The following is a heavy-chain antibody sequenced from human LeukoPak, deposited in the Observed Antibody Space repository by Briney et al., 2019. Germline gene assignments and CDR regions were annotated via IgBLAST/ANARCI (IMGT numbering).Heavy chain of an antibody. J-gene: IGHJ4*02. CDR1: GFTFSSYW. V-gene: IGHV3-7*01. D-gene: IGHD3-10*01. CDR2: IKQDGSEK. CDR3: ARVRGPLHIDY. Sequence: PGGSLRLSCAASGFTFSSYWMSWVRQAPGKGLEWVANIKQDGSEKYYVDSVKGRFTISRDNAKNSLYLQMNSLRAEDTAVHYCARVRGPLHIDYWGQGTLVTVSS.